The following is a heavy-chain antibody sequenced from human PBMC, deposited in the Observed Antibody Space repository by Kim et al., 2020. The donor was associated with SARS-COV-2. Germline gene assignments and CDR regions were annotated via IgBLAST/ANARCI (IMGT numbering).Heavy chain of an antibody. Sequence: GGSLRLSCGASGFTFDNFVMSWVRQAPGRGLEWVTSISSSGSNKYYADSVRGRFTISRDNSKSILYLQMNSLRADDTAVFYCVQEQLRSQGVFEYWGQGTLVTVSS. J-gene: IGHJ4*02. V-gene: IGHV3-23*01. CDR2: ISSSGSNK. D-gene: IGHD1-1*01. CDR1: GFTFDNFV. CDR3: VQEQLRSQGVFEY.